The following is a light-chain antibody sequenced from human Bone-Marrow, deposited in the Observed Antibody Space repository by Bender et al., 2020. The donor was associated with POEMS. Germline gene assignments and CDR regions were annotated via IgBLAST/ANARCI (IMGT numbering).Light chain of an antibody. J-gene: IGLJ2*01. CDR3: QAWDSSTGI. Sequence: SYELTQPPSVSVSPGQTASITCSGDKLGDKYGCWYQQKPGQSPVLVIYQDSKRPSGIPERFSGSNSGNTANLTNSETQAVDEADYDCQAWDSSTGIFGGGTKLTVL. V-gene: IGLV3-1*01. CDR2: QDS. CDR1: KLGDKY.